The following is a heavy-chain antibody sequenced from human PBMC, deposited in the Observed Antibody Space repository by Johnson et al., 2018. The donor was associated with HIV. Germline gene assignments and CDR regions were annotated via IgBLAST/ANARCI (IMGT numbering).Heavy chain of an antibody. J-gene: IGHJ3*01. D-gene: IGHD6-6*01. Sequence: VQLVESGGGLVQPGGSLRLSCAASGFTFSTYGMHWVRQAPGKGLEYLSAISNNVDSTYYVKSVKGRFTISRDNSKNTLYLQVGSLTPEDMGVYYCARGRQYSDSWIDIFDVWGQGTMGTVSS. CDR3: ARGRQYSDSWIDIFDV. V-gene: IGHV3-64*01. CDR1: GFTFSTYG. CDR2: ISNNVDST.